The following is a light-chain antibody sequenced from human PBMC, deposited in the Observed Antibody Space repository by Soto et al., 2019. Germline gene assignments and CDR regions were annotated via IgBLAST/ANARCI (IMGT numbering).Light chain of an antibody. CDR1: QSISSNY. CDR2: GAS. Sequence: EIVLTQSPGTLSLSPGERATLSCRASQSISSNYLAWYQQKPGQAPRVLIYGASTRATGIPDRFTGSGSGTDFTLTISSLEPEDFAVYYCQQYGTSRDYTFVQGTKLEI. J-gene: IGKJ2*01. CDR3: QQYGTSRDYT. V-gene: IGKV3-20*01.